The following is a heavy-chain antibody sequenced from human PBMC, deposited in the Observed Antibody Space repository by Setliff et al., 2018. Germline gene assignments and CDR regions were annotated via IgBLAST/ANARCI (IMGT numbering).Heavy chain of an antibody. CDR2: ISSSSSYI. D-gene: IGHD2-21*02. CDR1: GFTLSNYW. V-gene: IGHV3-21*01. J-gene: IGHJ6*03. CDR3: AKSGGDHCCPLYHHYYMDV. Sequence: GGSLRLSCAASGFTLSNYWMHWVRQAPGKGLEWVSSISSSSSYIYYADSVKGRFTISRDNAKNSLYLQMNSLRAEDTAVYYCAKSGGDHCCPLYHHYYMDVWGTGTTVTVSS.